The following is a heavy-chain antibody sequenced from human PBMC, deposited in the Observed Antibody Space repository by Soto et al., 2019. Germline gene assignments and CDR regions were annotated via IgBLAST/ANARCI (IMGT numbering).Heavy chain of an antibody. CDR3: ARDVGDGYNSYYYNGMDV. CDR2: ISSSSSYI. J-gene: IGHJ6*02. Sequence: PGGSLRLSCAVSGFTFSAYSMNWVRQAPGKGLEWVSSISSSSSYIYYTDSVKGRFTISRDNAKNSLYLQMNSLRAEDTAVYYCARDVGDGYNSYYYNGMDVWGQGTTVTVSS. V-gene: IGHV3-21*01. D-gene: IGHD5-12*01. CDR1: GFTFSAYS.